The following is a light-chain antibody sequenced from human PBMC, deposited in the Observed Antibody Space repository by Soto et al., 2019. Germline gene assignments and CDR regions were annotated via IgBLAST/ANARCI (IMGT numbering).Light chain of an antibody. J-gene: IGKJ2*01. Sequence: EIVLTQSPGTLSLSPGERATLSCRASQSLSSYLAWYQQNPGQAPRLLIYGASSRATGIPDRFSGSGSGTDSTLTISRLEPEDFAVYYCRQYGSSPSYTFGQGTKLEIK. CDR1: QSLSSY. CDR2: GAS. V-gene: IGKV3-20*01. CDR3: RQYGSSPSYT.